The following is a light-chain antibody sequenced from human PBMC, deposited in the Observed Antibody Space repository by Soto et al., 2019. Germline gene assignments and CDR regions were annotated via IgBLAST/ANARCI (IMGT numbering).Light chain of an antibody. Sequence: DLQMTQSPSSQSEFVGDRVTITCRASQTISSYLNWYQQKPGKAPKLLIYAASSLQSGVPSRFSGSGSGTDFTLTISSLQPEDFATYYCQQSYSTPFTFGQGTRLEIK. CDR1: QTISSY. CDR3: QQSYSTPFT. V-gene: IGKV1-39*01. J-gene: IGKJ5*01. CDR2: AAS.